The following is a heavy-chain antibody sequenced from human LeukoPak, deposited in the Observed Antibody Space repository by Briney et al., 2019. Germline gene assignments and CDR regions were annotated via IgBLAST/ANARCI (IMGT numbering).Heavy chain of an antibody. Sequence: SVKVSCKASGGTFSSYAISWVRQAPGQGLEWMGRIIPIFGIANYAQKFQGRVTITAGKSTSTAYMELSSLRSEDTAVYYCARDAVFGVVTYFDYWGQGTLVTVSS. CDR3: ARDAVFGVVTYFDY. J-gene: IGHJ4*02. D-gene: IGHD3-3*01. CDR1: GGTFSSYA. V-gene: IGHV1-69*04. CDR2: IIPIFGIA.